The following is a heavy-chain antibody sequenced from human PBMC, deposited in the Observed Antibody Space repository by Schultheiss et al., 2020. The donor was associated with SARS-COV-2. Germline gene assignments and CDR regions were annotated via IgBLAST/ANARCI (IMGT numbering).Heavy chain of an antibody. D-gene: IGHD3-22*01. CDR1: GDSVSSNSAA. J-gene: IGHJ4*02. CDR2: TYYRSKWYD. V-gene: IGHV6-1*01. Sequence: SQTLSLTCAISGDSVSSNSAAWNWIRQSPSRGLEWLGRTYYRSKWYDDYAVSVKSRITINPDTSKNQFSLQLNSVTPEDTAVYYCARLGYDSGGYYSGFDYWGQGTLVTVSS. CDR3: ARLGYDSGGYYSGFDY.